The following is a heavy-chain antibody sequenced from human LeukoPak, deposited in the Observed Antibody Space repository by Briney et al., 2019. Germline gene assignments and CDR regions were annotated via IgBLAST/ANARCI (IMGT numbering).Heavy chain of an antibody. CDR1: GFTVSSNY. V-gene: IGHV3-7*04. J-gene: IGHJ4*02. Sequence: GGSLRLSCAASGFTVSSNYMNWVRQAPGKGLEWVAHIKEDGSDKYHVDSVKGRFTISRDNAKNSLYLQMNSLRAEDTAVYYCARELNWDADYWGQGTLVTVSS. CDR3: ARELNWDADY. D-gene: IGHD1-1*01. CDR2: IKEDGSDK.